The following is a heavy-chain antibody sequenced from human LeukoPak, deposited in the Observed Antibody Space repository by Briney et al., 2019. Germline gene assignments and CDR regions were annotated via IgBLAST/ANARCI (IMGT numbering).Heavy chain of an antibody. Sequence: ASVKVSCKASGYTFTGYYMHWVRQAPGQGLEWMGWINPNSGGTNYAQKFQGRVTMTRDTSISTAYMELSRLRSDDAAVYYCARGFPDSSSLDYWGQGTLVTVSS. J-gene: IGHJ4*02. CDR1: GYTFTGYY. CDR2: INPNSGGT. D-gene: IGHD6-6*01. CDR3: ARGFPDSSSLDY. V-gene: IGHV1-2*02.